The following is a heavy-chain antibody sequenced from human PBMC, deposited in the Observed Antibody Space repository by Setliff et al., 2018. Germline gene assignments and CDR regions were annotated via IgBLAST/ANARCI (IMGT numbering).Heavy chain of an antibody. J-gene: IGHJ5*02. CDR2: IWSDGTNK. CDR3: ARDNTLFGVVITGSWFDP. Sequence: PGGSLRPSCAASGFSFSSYGMHWVRQDPGKGLEWVAFIWSDGTNKYYADSVKGRFTTSRDDARNSMYLQMDSLRAEDTAVYYCARDNTLFGVVITGSWFDPWGQGTLVTVSS. D-gene: IGHD3-3*01. V-gene: IGHV3-33*01. CDR1: GFSFSSYG.